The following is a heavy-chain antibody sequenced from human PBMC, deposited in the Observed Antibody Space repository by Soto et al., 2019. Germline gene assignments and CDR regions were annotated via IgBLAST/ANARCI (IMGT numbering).Heavy chain of an antibody. CDR2: INSDGSSI. D-gene: IGHD3-16*01. V-gene: IGHV3-74*01. Sequence: EVQLVESGGGLVQPGWSLRLSCAASGFTFSSYWMHWVRQAPGKGLVWVSRINSDGSSINYADSVKGRFIISRDNAKNTLRLQMNSLRAEDTAVYYCARSYEALSHDYSGQGTLVTVSS. CDR1: GFTFSSYW. J-gene: IGHJ4*02. CDR3: ARSYEALSHDY.